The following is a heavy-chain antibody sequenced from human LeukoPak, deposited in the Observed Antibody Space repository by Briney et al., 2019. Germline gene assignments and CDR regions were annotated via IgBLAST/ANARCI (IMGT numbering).Heavy chain of an antibody. Sequence: ASVKVSCKASGYTFTGYYMDWVRQAPGQGLEWMGRIDPNSGGANYAQRFQGRVTMTRDMSISTAYMELRRLRPDDTTIYYCARDRAAQMNDYWGQGTLVTVSS. J-gene: IGHJ4*02. D-gene: IGHD3-10*01. CDR2: IDPNSGGA. V-gene: IGHV1-2*06. CDR1: GYTFTGYY. CDR3: ARDRAAQMNDY.